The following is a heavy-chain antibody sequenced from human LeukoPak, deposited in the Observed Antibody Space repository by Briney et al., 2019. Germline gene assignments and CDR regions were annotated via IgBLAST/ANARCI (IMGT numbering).Heavy chain of an antibody. J-gene: IGHJ4*02. V-gene: IGHV4-28*01. CDR2: IHYSGST. D-gene: IGHD1-1*01. CDR1: GYSISSSNW. CDR3: ARKHRWNGLYFDY. Sequence: SDTLSLTCAVSGYSISSSNWWGWVRQPPGKGLEWIGYIHYSGSTYYNPSLLSRVTMSVDTSKDQFSLKLSSVTAVDTAVYYCARKHRWNGLYFDYWGQGILVTVS.